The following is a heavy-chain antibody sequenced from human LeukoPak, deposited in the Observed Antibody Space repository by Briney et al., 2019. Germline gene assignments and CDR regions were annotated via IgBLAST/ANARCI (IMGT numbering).Heavy chain of an antibody. J-gene: IGHJ4*02. CDR3: TTAIDFWSGYYFDY. D-gene: IGHD3-3*01. V-gene: IGHV3-15*01. CDR2: IKSKTDGGTT. CDR1: GFTFSSYA. Sequence: GGSLRLSCAASGFTFSSYAMSWVRQAPGKGLEWVGRIKSKTDGGTTDYAAPVKGRFTISRDDSKNTLYLQMNSLKTEDTAVYYCTTAIDFWSGYYFDYWGQGTLVTVSS.